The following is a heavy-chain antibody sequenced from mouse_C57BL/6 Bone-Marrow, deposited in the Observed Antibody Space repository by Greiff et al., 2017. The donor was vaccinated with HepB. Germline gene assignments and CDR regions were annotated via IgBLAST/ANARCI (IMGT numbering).Heavy chain of an antibody. J-gene: IGHJ4*01. CDR1: GFTFSDYY. D-gene: IGHD1-1*02. CDR3: AGHMGYYGPHYYAMDY. Sequence: DVKLVESGGGLVQPGGSLKLSCAASGFTFSDYYMYWVRQTPEKRLEWVAYISNGGGSTYYPDTVKGRFTISRDNAKNTLYLQMSRLKSEYTAMYYCAGHMGYYGPHYYAMDYWGQGTSVTVSS. V-gene: IGHV5-12*01. CDR2: ISNGGGST.